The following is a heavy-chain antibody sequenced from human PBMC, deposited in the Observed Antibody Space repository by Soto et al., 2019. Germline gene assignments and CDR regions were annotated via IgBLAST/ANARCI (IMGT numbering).Heavy chain of an antibody. CDR1: GYTFTSYA. CDR2: INAGNGNT. D-gene: IGHD6-19*01. CDR3: ARDRIAVAGRAYNWFDP. J-gene: IGHJ5*02. V-gene: IGHV1-3*01. Sequence: ASVKVSCKASGYTFTSYAMHWVRQAPGQRLEWMGWINAGNGNTKYSQKFQGRVTITRDTSASTAYMELSSLRSEDTAVYYCARDRIAVAGRAYNWFDPWGQGTLVTVSS.